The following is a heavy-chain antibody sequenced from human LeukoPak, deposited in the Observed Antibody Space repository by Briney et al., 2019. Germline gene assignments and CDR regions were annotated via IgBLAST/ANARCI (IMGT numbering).Heavy chain of an antibody. J-gene: IGHJ4*02. CDR2: TSYDGSNK. CDR1: GFTFSGYA. V-gene: IGHV3-30*04. CDR3: ARDRRDYFDF. Sequence: GGSLRLSCAASGFTFSGYAMHWVRQAPGKGLEWVAVTSYDGSNKYYADSVKGRFTISRDNSKKTLYLQMNSLRAEDTAVYYCARDRRDYFDFWGQGTLVTVSS.